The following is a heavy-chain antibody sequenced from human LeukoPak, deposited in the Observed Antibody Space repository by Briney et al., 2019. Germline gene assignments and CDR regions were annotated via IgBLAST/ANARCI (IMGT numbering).Heavy chain of an antibody. J-gene: IGHJ4*02. CDR1: GYTLTELS. CDR2: FDPEDGET. Sequence: ASVKVSCKVSGYTLTELSMHWVRQAPGKGLEWMGGFDPEDGETIYAQKFQGRVTMTEDTSTDTAYMELSSLRSEDTAVYYCARDLFQYYDFWSGYLGVVDYWGQGTLVTVSS. CDR3: ARDLFQYYDFWSGYLGVVDY. V-gene: IGHV1-24*01. D-gene: IGHD3-3*01.